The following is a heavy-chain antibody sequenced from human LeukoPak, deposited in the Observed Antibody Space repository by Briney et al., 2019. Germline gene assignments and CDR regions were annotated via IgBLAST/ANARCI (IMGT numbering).Heavy chain of an antibody. CDR2: ISYSGST. D-gene: IGHD5-24*01. Sequence: SETLSFTCTVSGGSISSSYWSWLRQPPGKGLEWIGHISYSGSTNYNPSLKSRVTISLDTSKGQFSLILSCVTAADTAVSCCANTERWLHWDNWGQGSLVTVSS. CDR1: GGSISSSY. CDR3: ANTERWLHWDN. V-gene: IGHV4-59*08. J-gene: IGHJ4*02.